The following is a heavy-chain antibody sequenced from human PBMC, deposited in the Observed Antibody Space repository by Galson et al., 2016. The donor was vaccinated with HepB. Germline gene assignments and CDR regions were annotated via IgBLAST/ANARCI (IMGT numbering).Heavy chain of an antibody. CDR3: ARDLAAETTDAFDI. V-gene: IGHV1-18*01. CDR2: ISGHNGRA. Sequence: SVKVSCKASGYSFNNYAITWVRQAPGQGLQWMGWISGHNGRAMYAQEFQDRVTLTIDTSTTTASMGVNRLTSDDTAMYYCARDLAAETTDAFDIWGQGTMVTVSS. J-gene: IGHJ3*02. D-gene: IGHD6-13*01. CDR1: GYSFNNYA.